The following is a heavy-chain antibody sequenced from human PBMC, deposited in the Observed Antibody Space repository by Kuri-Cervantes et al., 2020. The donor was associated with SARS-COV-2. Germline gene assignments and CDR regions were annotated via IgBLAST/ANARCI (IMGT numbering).Heavy chain of an antibody. Sequence: GESLKIFCAASGFTFSSYAMSWVRQAPGKGLEWVSAISGSGGSTYYADSVKGRFTISRDNSKNTLYLQMNSLRAEDTAVYYCARDRGRYYGMDVWGQGTTVTVSS. J-gene: IGHJ6*02. CDR3: ARDRGRYYGMDV. CDR1: GFTFSSYA. CDR2: ISGSGGST. V-gene: IGHV3-23*01. D-gene: IGHD3-16*01.